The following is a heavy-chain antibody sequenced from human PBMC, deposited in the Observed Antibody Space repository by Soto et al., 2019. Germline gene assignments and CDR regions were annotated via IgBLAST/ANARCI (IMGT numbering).Heavy chain of an antibody. CDR3: ARDAPGVAPF. Sequence: QVQLQQSGPGLVKPSQTLALTCTASGGSIIDGHTYLNWMRRHPEKGLEWMGYINYSGTTNYSPALTSRILISIDTSKNQFALSLTSATAADTAVYYCARDAPGVAPFWCQGTLVTVSS. J-gene: IGHJ4*02. CDR1: GGSIIDGHTY. V-gene: IGHV4-31*03. D-gene: IGHD2-2*01. CDR2: INYSGTT.